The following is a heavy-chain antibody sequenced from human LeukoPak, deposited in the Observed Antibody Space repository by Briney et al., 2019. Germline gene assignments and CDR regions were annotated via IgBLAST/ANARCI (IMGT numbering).Heavy chain of an antibody. CDR1: GYTFTSYA. D-gene: IGHD6-19*01. CDR3: ARSGQWHNTGYYFDY. CDR2: INAGNGNT. V-gene: IGHV1-3*01. J-gene: IGHJ4*02. Sequence: GASVKVSCKASGYTFTSYAMHWVRQAPGQRLEWMGWINAGNGNTKHSQKFQGRVTITRDTSASTAYMELSSLRSEDTAVYYCARSGQWHNTGYYFDYWGQGTLVTVSS.